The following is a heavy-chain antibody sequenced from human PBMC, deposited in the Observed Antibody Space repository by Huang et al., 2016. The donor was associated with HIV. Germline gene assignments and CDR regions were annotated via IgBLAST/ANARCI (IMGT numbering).Heavy chain of an antibody. Sequence: QVQLVQSGAEVKKPGASVKVSCKASDYTFTTYGISWVRQAPGQGLEWMRWISVYNEDTKYAEKFQGIVTMTTDTSTSTAYMELRRLRSGDTAVYYCARSVPYYYDSSGYQSLLDYWGQGTLVTVSS. CDR3: ARSVPYYYDSSGYQSLLDY. CDR1: DYTFTTYG. V-gene: IGHV1-18*01. D-gene: IGHD3-22*01. J-gene: IGHJ4*02. CDR2: ISVYNEDT.